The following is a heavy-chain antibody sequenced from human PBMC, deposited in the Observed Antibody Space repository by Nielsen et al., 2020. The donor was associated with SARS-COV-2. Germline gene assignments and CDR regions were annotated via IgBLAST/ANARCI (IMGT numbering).Heavy chain of an antibody. Sequence: ASVKVSCKVSGYTLTELSMHWVRQAPGKGLEWMGGFDPEDGETIYAQRFQGRVTMTEDTSTDTAYMELSSLRSEDTAVYYCATTYGDYSGPWQGFDPWGQGTLVTVSS. V-gene: IGHV1-24*01. CDR1: GYTLTELS. J-gene: IGHJ5*02. CDR3: ATTYGDYSGPWQGFDP. D-gene: IGHD4-17*01. CDR2: FDPEDGET.